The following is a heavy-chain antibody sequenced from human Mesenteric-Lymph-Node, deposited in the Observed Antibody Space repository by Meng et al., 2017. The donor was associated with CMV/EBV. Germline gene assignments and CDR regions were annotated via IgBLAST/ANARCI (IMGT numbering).Heavy chain of an antibody. CDR3: TRANDKNSWDYNYDMEV. V-gene: IGHV1-18*01. CDR1: GYTFTSYG. CDR2: ISAYNGNT. J-gene: IGHJ6*02. D-gene: IGHD3-22*01. Sequence: ASVKVSCKASGYTFTSYGISWVRQAPGQGLEWMGWISAYNGNTNYAQKLQGRVTMTTDTSTSTAYMELRSLRSDDTAIYYCTRANDKNSWDYNYDMEVWGQGTTVTVSS.